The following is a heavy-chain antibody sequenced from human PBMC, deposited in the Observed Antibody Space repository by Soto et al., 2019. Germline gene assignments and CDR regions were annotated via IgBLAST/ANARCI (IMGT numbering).Heavy chain of an antibody. CDR2: IYYSGST. J-gene: IGHJ5*02. CDR1: GGSISSSSYY. D-gene: IGHD3-3*01. V-gene: IGHV4-39*01. Sequence: QLPLQESGPGLVKPSETLSLTCTVSGGSISSSSYYWGWIRQPPGKGLEWIGSIYYSGSTYYNPSLKSRVTISVDTSKNQFSLKLSSVTAADTAVYYCATLYYDFWSGSNWFDPWGQGTLVTVSS. CDR3: ATLYYDFWSGSNWFDP.